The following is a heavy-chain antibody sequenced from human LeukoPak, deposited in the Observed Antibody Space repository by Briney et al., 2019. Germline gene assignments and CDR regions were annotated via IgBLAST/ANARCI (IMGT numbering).Heavy chain of an antibody. D-gene: IGHD4-11*01. J-gene: IGHJ4*02. CDR3: ASRREYRRTVTTLDY. CDR1: GGSISSYY. Sequence: SETLSLTCTVSGGSISSYYWSWIRQPAGKGLEWIGRIYTSGSTNYNPSLKSRVTMSVDTSKNQFSLKLSSVTAADTAVYYCASRREYRRTVTTLDYWGQGTLVTVSS. V-gene: IGHV4-4*07. CDR2: IYTSGST.